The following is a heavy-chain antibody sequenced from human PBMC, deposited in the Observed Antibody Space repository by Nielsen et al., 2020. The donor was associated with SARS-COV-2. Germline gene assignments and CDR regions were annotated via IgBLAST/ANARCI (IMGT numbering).Heavy chain of an antibody. V-gene: IGHV4-59*01. D-gene: IGHD3-10*01. Sequence: SETLSLTCTVSGGSISDYYWSWIRQPPGKGLEWIGYIYSSGSANYNPSLKSRVTISVATSENQFSLKLSSVTAADTAVYYCASAFRVRGYYGSTHSGLDVWGQGTTVTVSS. CDR2: IYSSGSA. CDR1: GGSISDYY. CDR3: ASAFRVRGYYGSTHSGLDV. J-gene: IGHJ6*02.